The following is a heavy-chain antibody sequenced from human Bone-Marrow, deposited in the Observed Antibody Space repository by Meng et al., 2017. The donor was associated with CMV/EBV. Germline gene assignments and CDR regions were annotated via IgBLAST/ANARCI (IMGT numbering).Heavy chain of an antibody. J-gene: IGHJ6*02. Sequence: SYGMHWVRQAPGKGLEWVAVIWYDGSNKYYADSVKGRFTISRDNSKNTLYLQMNSLRAEDTAVYYCARDSARGYSYGYSASVGMDVWGQGTTVTVSS. CDR2: IWYDGSNK. D-gene: IGHD5-18*01. V-gene: IGHV3-33*01. CDR3: ARDSARGYSYGYSASVGMDV. CDR1: SYG.